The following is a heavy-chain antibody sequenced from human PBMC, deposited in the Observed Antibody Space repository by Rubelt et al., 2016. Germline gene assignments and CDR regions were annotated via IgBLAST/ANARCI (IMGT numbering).Heavy chain of an antibody. V-gene: IGHV4-59*08. CDR3: ASLVPPLRNAFDI. D-gene: IGHD1-26*01. CDR1: GGSISGYY. J-gene: IGHJ3*02. CDR2: MFYSGNT. Sequence: QVLLQESGPGLVKPSETLSLTCTVSGGSISGYYWSWIRQPPGKGLEWIAYMFYSGNTNYNPSLKSRVTISIDTSKNQFSLNLSAVTAAETAVYYCASLVPPLRNAFDIWGQGTMVTVSS.